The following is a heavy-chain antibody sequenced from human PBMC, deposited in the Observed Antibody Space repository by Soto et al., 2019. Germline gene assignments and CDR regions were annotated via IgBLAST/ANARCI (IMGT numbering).Heavy chain of an antibody. V-gene: IGHV4-31*03. CDR3: ARDNYDFWSGYPNWFDP. J-gene: IGHJ5*02. CDR1: GGSIRSDGYY. D-gene: IGHD3-3*01. CDR2: SYYSGRT. Sequence: SETLSLTCTVSGGSIRSDGYYWSWVRQHPGKGLEYIGYSYYSGRTYYNPSLMTRVTITLDTSESQFSLKLSSVTAADTAVYYCARDNYDFWSGYPNWFDPWGQGTLVTVSS.